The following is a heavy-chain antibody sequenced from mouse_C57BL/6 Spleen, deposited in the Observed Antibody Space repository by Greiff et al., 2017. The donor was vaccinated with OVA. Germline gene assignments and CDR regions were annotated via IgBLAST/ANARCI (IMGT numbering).Heavy chain of an antibody. CDR2: IDPENGDT. Sequence: VQLQQSGAELVRPGASVKLSCTASGFNIKDDYMHWVKQRPEQGLEWIGWIDPENGDTEYASKFQGKATITADTSSNTAYLQLSSLTSEDTAVYYCTTRELGRWGQGTSVTVSS. D-gene: IGHD4-1*01. CDR3: TTRELGR. J-gene: IGHJ4*01. V-gene: IGHV14-4*01. CDR1: GFNIKDDY.